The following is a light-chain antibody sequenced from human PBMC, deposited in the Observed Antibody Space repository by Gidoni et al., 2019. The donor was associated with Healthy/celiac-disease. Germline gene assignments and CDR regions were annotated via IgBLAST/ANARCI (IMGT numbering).Light chain of an antibody. V-gene: IGKV3-20*01. CDR3: QQYGSSPLT. CDR2: GAS. CDR1: QSVSSSY. Sequence: IVLTQSPGTLSLSPGERATRSCRASQSVSSSYLAWYQQKPGQAPRLLIYGASSRATGIPDRFSGSGSGTDFTLTISRLEPEDFAVYYCQQYGSSPLTFGGXTKVEIK. J-gene: IGKJ4*01.